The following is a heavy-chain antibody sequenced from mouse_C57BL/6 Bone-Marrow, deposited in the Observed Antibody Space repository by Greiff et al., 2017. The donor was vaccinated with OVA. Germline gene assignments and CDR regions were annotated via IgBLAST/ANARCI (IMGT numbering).Heavy chain of an antibody. J-gene: IGHJ1*03. CDR2: IYPGSGST. Sequence: QVQLQQPGAELVKPGASVKMSCKASGYTFTSYWITWVKQRPGQGLEWLGDIYPGSGSTNYTEKFKSKSTLTVDTSSSTAYMQLSSLTSEDSAVYYWARGHYYGSSYPYWYFDVWGTGTTVTVSS. D-gene: IGHD1-1*01. CDR1: GYTFTSYW. V-gene: IGHV1-55*01. CDR3: ARGHYYGSSYPYWYFDV.